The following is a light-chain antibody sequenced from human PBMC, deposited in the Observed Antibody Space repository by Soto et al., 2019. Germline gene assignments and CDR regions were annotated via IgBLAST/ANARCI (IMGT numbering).Light chain of an antibody. CDR3: QRSYITPRT. Sequence: DIQMTQSPSSLSASVGDRVTITCRASQSISSYLNWYQQKPGKAPKLLINAASSLQSGVPSRFSGSGSGTEFTPTISALQPEDFATYFCQRSYITPRTFGQGTKVDIK. V-gene: IGKV1-39*01. J-gene: IGKJ1*01. CDR1: QSISSY. CDR2: AAS.